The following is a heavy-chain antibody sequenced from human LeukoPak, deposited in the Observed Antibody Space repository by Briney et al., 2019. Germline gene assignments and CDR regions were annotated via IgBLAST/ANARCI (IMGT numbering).Heavy chain of an antibody. V-gene: IGHV4-59*12. Sequence: PSETLSLTCTVSGGSISNYYWIWIRQPPGRGLEWIGYIYYSGSTNYNPSLKSRVTISVDTSKNQFSLKLSSVTAADTAVYYCASANCSGASCPFDNWGQGTLVTVSS. D-gene: IGHD2-15*01. CDR1: GGSISNYY. CDR3: ASANCSGASCPFDN. CDR2: IYYSGST. J-gene: IGHJ4*02.